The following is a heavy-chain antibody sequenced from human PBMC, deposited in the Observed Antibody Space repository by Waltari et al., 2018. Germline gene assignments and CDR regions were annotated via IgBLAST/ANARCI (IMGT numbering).Heavy chain of an antibody. CDR3: ARDRCSSSWFLFQH. Sequence: QVQLQESGPGLVKPSETLSLTCPVSGGSISSSYWSWIRQPPGKGLEWIGYIYYSGSTNYSPSLKSRVTIAVDTYKNQLYLKLCSGTAADTGENYCARDRCSSSWFLFQHWGQGTLVNVS. D-gene: IGHD6-13*01. V-gene: IGHV4-59*01. CDR1: GGSISSSY. CDR2: IYYSGST. J-gene: IGHJ1*01.